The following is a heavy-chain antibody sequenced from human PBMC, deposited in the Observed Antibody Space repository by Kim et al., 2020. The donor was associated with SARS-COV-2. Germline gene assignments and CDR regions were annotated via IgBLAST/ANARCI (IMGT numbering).Heavy chain of an antibody. CDR2: ITSSSDTI. Sequence: GSLRLACAASGFTFSTYSMNWVRQAPGKGLEWLSYITSSSDTIYSADSVKGRFTISRDNAKNSLYLLMNSVRAEDTAVYYCARRYYDDISGHARHWY. CDR3: ARRYYDDISGHARHWY. J-gene: IGHJ2*01. V-gene: IGHV3-48*04. D-gene: IGHD3-22*01. CDR1: GFTFSTYS.